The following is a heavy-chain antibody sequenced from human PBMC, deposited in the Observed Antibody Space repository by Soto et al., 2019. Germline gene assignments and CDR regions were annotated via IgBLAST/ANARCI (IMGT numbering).Heavy chain of an antibody. V-gene: IGHV3-20*04. CDR1: GFTFRNYN. J-gene: IGHJ3*02. D-gene: IGHD4-17*01. CDR3: ARGDDYGDYGPFDI. Sequence: GGSLRLSCAASGFTFRNYNMNWVRQAPGKGLEWVSGISWSGSSTGYADSVKGRFTISRDNAKNSLYLQMNSLRGEDTAVYYCARGDDYGDYGPFDIWSQETMVTVSS. CDR2: ISWSGSST.